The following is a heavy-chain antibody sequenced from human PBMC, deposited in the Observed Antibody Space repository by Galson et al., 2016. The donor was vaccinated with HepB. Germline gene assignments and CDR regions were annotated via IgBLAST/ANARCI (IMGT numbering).Heavy chain of an antibody. D-gene: IGHD3/OR15-3a*01. CDR3: VKYVGLDGFDY. Sequence: SLRLSCAASGLSVSDAYMNWVRQAPGKGLEWVSGINAGGNNRYYSDSVKGRFAISRDNSKNTLYLQLDNLRGEDTAVYYCVKYVGLDGFDYWGQGTLVIVSS. V-gene: IGHV3-23*01. CDR1: GLSVSDAY. J-gene: IGHJ4*02. CDR2: INAGGNNR.